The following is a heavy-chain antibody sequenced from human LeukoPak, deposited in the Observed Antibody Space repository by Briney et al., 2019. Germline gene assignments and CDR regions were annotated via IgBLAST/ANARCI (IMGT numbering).Heavy chain of an antibody. D-gene: IGHD1-20*01. Sequence: ASVKVSCKASGYTFISYGISWVRQAPGQELEWMGWISAYNGNTNYAQKFQGRVTMNKDTSTSTAYMELRSLRSDDTAVYYCARPSLTGTTLFRAFDIWGQGTMVTVSS. CDR3: ARPSLTGTTLFRAFDI. CDR1: GYTFISYG. V-gene: IGHV1-18*01. CDR2: ISAYNGNT. J-gene: IGHJ3*02.